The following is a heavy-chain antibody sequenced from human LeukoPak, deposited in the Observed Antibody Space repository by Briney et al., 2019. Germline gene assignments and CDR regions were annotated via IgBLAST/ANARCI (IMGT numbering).Heavy chain of an antibody. V-gene: IGHV1-2*02. D-gene: IGHD2-2*01. CDR3: ARGCSSTSCYPRWFDP. CDR2: INPNSGGT. CDR1: GYTFTGYY. J-gene: IGHJ5*02. Sequence: ASVKVSCKASGYTFTGYYMHWVRQAPGQGLEWMGWINPNSGGTNYAQKFQGRVTMTRDTSISTACMELSRLRSDDTAVYYCARGCSSTSCYPRWFDPWGQGTLVTVSS.